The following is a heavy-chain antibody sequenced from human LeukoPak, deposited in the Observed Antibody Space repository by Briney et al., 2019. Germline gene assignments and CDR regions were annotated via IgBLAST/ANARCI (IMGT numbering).Heavy chain of an antibody. V-gene: IGHV3-74*01. CDR2: INTDGSGI. D-gene: IGHD5-18*01. CDR3: ARVGYNYGYDC. Sequence: PGGSLRLSCAASGFTFSSYWMHWVRHTPGKGLVWVSRINTDGSGITYADSVKGRFTISRDNAKNTLYLQMNSLRAEDTAVYYCARVGYNYGYDCWGQGTLVTVSS. CDR1: GFTFSSYW. J-gene: IGHJ4*02.